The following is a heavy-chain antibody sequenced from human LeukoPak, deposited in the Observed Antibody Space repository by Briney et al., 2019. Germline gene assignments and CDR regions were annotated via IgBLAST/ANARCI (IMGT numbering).Heavy chain of an antibody. CDR3: AAIDLITAAWGDH. D-gene: IGHD1-26*01. J-gene: IGHJ4*02. V-gene: IGHV3-48*01. CDR2: VSTSSRTI. Sequence: GGSLRLSCAGSGFTFSTYSMSWLRQAPGKGPEWIAYVSTSSRTIYYADSVKGRFTISRDDATNSLYLQMNSLRSEDTAVYYCAAIDLITAAWGDHWGQGTLVTVSS. CDR1: GFTFSTYS.